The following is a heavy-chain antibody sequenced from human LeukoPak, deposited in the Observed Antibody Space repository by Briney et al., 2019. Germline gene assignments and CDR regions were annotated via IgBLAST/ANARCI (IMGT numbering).Heavy chain of an antibody. CDR3: ARHINSRNYYDSSGFPDLYNWFDP. CDR1: GYSFTSYW. J-gene: IGHJ5*02. CDR2: IYPGDSDT. D-gene: IGHD3-22*01. Sequence: GESLKISCKGSGYSFTSYWIGWVRQMPGKGLEWMGIIYPGDSDTRYSPSFQGQVTISADKSISTAYLQWSSLKASGTAMYYCARHINSRNYYDSSGFPDLYNWFDPWGQGTLVTVSS. V-gene: IGHV5-51*01.